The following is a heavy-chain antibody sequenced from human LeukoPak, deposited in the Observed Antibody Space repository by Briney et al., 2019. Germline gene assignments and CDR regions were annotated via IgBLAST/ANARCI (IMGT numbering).Heavy chain of an antibody. D-gene: IGHD6-19*01. CDR2: IYSGGST. Sequence: GGSLRLSCAASGFSFSTYGMNWVRQAPGKGLEWVSVIYSGGSTYYADSVKGRFTISRDNSKNTLYLQMNSLRAEDTAVYYCARDQQWLVPDYWGQGTLVTVSS. CDR3: ARDQQWLVPDY. J-gene: IGHJ4*02. CDR1: GFSFSTYG. V-gene: IGHV3-66*01.